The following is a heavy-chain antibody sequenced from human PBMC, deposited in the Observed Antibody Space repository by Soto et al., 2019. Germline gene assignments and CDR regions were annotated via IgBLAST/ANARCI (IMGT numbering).Heavy chain of an antibody. Sequence: SETLSLTCTVSGGSISSYYWSWIRQPPGKGLEWIGYIYYSGSTNYNPSLKSRVTITVDKSKNQFSLKLSSVTAADTVVYYCSRAPRPYDFWSGYSNNWFDPWGQGTLVTVSS. J-gene: IGHJ5*02. CDR3: SRAPRPYDFWSGYSNNWFDP. D-gene: IGHD3-3*01. V-gene: IGHV4-59*12. CDR1: GGSISSYY. CDR2: IYYSGST.